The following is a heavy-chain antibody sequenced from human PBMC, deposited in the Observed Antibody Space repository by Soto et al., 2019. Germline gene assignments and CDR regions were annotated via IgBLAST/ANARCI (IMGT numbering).Heavy chain of an antibody. D-gene: IGHD1-1*01. Sequence: DVQLLESGGGLVQPGGSLRLSCAASGFTFNSYAMSWVRQAPGRGLEWVSVISRSGDFAYYADSVKGRFTMSRDNSNNTVYLQMNSLRAEDTASYYCAKKVEGNWPFDSWGQGTLVTVSS. CDR3: AKKVEGNWPFDS. CDR1: GFTFNSYA. CDR2: ISRSGDFA. V-gene: IGHV3-23*01. J-gene: IGHJ4*02.